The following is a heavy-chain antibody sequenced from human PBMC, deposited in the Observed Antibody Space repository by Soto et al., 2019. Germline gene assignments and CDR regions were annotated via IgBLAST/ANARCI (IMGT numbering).Heavy chain of an antibody. CDR1: GYTFTSYG. J-gene: IGHJ4*02. Sequence: ASVKVSCKASGYTFTSYGISWVRQAPGQGLEWMGWISAYNGNTNYAQKLQGRVTMTTDTSTSTAYMELRSLRSDDTAVYYCARDVVEIAVAEPFDYWGQGTLVTVSS. CDR3: ARDVVEIAVAEPFDY. V-gene: IGHV1-18*01. CDR2: ISAYNGNT. D-gene: IGHD6-19*01.